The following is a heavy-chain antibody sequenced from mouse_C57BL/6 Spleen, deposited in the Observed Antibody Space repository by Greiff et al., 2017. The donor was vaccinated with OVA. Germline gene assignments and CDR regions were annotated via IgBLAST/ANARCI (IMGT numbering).Heavy chain of an antibody. CDR3: AREGNYYGSSYEDY. J-gene: IGHJ2*01. V-gene: IGHV1-53*01. D-gene: IGHD1-1*01. Sequence: QVQLQQPGTELVKPGASVKLSCKASGYTFTSYWMHWVKQRPGQGLEWIGNINPSNGGTNYNEKFKSKATLTVDKSYSTAYMQLSSRTSEDSAVDECAREGNYYGSSYEDYWGQGTTLTVSS. CDR2: INPSNGGT. CDR1: GYTFTSYW.